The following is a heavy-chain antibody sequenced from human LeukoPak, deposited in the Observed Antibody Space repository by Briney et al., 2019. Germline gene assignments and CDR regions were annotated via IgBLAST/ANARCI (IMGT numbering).Heavy chain of an antibody. J-gene: IGHJ4*02. D-gene: IGHD6-19*01. CDR3: ARDGRNGWEENFDY. V-gene: IGHV3-30-3*01. CDR1: GFTFSSYA. CDR2: ISYDGINK. Sequence: GGSLRLSCAASGFTFSSYAMHWVRQAPGKGLEWAAVISYDGINKYYSDSVKGRFTISRDNSKNTLYLQMNSLRAEDTAVYYCARDGRNGWEENFDYWGQGTLVTVSS.